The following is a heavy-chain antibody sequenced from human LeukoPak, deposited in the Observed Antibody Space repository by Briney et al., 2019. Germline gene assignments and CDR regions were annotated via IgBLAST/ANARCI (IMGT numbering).Heavy chain of an antibody. CDR3: ARGGLEPVDY. D-gene: IGHD1-1*01. CDR2: ISYDGSNK. V-gene: IGHV3-30-3*01. CDR1: GFTFSSYA. J-gene: IGHJ4*02. Sequence: GGSLRLSCAASGFTFSSYAMHWVRQAPGKGLEWVAVISYDGSNKYYADSVKGRFTISRDNAKNTLYLQMNSLRADDTAVYYCARGGLEPVDYWGQGTLVTVSS.